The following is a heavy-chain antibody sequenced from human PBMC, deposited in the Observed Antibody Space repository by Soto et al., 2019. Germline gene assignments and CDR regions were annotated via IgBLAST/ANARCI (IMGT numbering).Heavy chain of an antibody. Sequence: LSLTCTVSGFFISSGNYWGWIRKPPGKGLEWIGSIFHGGNTYYNPSLKSRVTISVDMSKNQFSLKLNSVTAADTAVYYCARARWYDAFDVWGQGTVVTVSS. J-gene: IGHJ3*01. CDR2: IFHGGNT. CDR3: ARARWYDAFDV. D-gene: IGHD2-15*01. V-gene: IGHV4-38-2*02. CDR1: GFFISSGNY.